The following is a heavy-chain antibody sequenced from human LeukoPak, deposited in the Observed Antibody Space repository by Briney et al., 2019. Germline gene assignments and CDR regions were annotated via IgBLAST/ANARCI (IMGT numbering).Heavy chain of an antibody. Sequence: PSETLSLTCAVYGGSFSGYYWSWIRQPPGKGLEWIGEINHSGSTNYNPSLKSRVTISVDTSKNQFSLKLSSVTAADTAVYYCARQGYYTSDYWGQGLLVIVSS. CDR2: INHSGST. CDR1: GGSFSGYY. V-gene: IGHV4-34*01. CDR3: ARQGYYTSDY. J-gene: IGHJ4*02. D-gene: IGHD2-8*01.